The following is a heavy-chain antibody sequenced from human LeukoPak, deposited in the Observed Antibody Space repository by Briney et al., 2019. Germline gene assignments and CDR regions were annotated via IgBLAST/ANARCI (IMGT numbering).Heavy chain of an antibody. CDR1: GFTFSSYG. D-gene: IGHD5-18*01. J-gene: IGHJ4*02. V-gene: IGHV3-30*18. CDR2: ISYDGSNK. Sequence: GGSLRPSCAASGFTFSSYGMHWVRQAPGKGLEWVAVISYDGSNKYYADSVKGRFTISRDNSKNTLYLQMNSLRAEDTAVYYCAKERPYVDTAMVGDYWGQGTLVTVSS. CDR3: AKERPYVDTAMVGDY.